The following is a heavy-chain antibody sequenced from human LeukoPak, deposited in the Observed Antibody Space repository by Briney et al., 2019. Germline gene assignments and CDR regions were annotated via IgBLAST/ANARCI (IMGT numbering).Heavy chain of an antibody. Sequence: ATVKISCKTSGYTLIDYYIHWVQQAPGRGLEWMGRVDPEDAETIYAEKFQSRVTITADKSKDTAYMELSSLRSEDTAVYYCAIGAVHYMDVWGKGTAVTAS. CDR2: VDPEDAET. CDR3: AIGAVHYMDV. D-gene: IGHD6-6*01. J-gene: IGHJ6*03. V-gene: IGHV1-69-2*01. CDR1: GYTLIDYY.